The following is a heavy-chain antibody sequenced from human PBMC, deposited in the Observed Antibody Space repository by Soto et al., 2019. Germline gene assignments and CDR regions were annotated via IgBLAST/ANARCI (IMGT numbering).Heavy chain of an antibody. V-gene: IGHV5-51*01. Sequence: GESLKISCKGSGYSFTSYWIGWVRQMPGKGLEWIGIIYPGDSYTRYSPSFQGQVTISADKSISTAYLQWSSLKASDTAMYYCGSYGDYDAEYFQHWGQGTLVTVSS. D-gene: IGHD4-17*01. J-gene: IGHJ1*01. CDR2: IYPGDSYT. CDR1: GYSFTSYW. CDR3: GSYGDYDAEYFQH.